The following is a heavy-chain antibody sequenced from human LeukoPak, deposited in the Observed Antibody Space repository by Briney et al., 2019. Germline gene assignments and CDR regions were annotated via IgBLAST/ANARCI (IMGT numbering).Heavy chain of an antibody. CDR2: IRYDGSNK. CDR3: ARLWGRVWFGELLSNWYFDL. V-gene: IGHV3-30*02. D-gene: IGHD3-10*01. J-gene: IGHJ2*01. Sequence: PGGSLRLSCAASGFTFSSYGMHWVRQAPGKGLEWVAFIRYDGSNKYYADSVKGRFTISRDNSKNTLYLQMNSLRAEDTAVYYCARLWGRVWFGELLSNWYFDLWGRGTLVTVSS. CDR1: GFTFSSYG.